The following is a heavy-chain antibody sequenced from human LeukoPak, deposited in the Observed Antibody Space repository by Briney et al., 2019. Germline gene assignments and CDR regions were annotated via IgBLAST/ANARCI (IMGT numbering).Heavy chain of an antibody. V-gene: IGHV1-2*02. CDR3: ARVSPNYYDSSGFGFFYFDY. Sequence: ASVKVSCKASGYTFTGYYMHWVRQAPGQGLEWMGWINPNSGGTNYAQKFQGRVTMTRDTSISTAYMELSRLRSDDTAVYYCARVSPNYYDSSGFGFFYFDYWGQGTLVTVSS. J-gene: IGHJ4*02. D-gene: IGHD3-22*01. CDR2: INPNSGGT. CDR1: GYTFTGYY.